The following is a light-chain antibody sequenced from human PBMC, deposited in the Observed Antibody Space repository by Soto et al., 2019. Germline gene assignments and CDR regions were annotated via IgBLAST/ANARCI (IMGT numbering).Light chain of an antibody. CDR1: SSDVGSYNL. CDR3: CSYAGSSTFVV. CDR2: EGS. Sequence: QSALTQPAAVSESPGQSITISCTGTSSDVGSYNLVSWYQQYPGKAPKLMIYEGSKRPSGVSNRFSGSKSGNTASLTISGLQAEDEADYYCCSYAGSSTFVVFGGGTKLTVL. J-gene: IGLJ2*01. V-gene: IGLV2-23*01.